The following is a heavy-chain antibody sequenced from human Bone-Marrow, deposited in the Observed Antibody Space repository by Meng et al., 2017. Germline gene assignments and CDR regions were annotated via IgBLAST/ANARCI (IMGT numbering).Heavy chain of an antibody. V-gene: IGHV4-34*01. Sequence: QVQLQQWGAGLLKPPETLSLTCAVYGGSFSGYYWSWIRQPPGKGLEWIGENNQNGSTNYNPSLKSRVTISVDTSKNQFYLKLSSVTAADTAVYYCARTRGYSYGYYGYWGQGTLVTVSS. CDR1: GGSFSGYY. CDR3: ARTRGYSYGYYGY. D-gene: IGHD5-18*01. CDR2: NNQNGST. J-gene: IGHJ4*02.